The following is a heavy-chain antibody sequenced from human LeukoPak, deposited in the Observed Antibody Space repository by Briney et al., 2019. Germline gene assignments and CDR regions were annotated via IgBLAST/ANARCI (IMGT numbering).Heavy chain of an antibody. J-gene: IGHJ4*02. V-gene: IGHV5-51*01. CDR2: IYPGDSDT. D-gene: IGHD2-15*01. CDR3: ARRAGSFDD. CDR1: GYNFTIYW. Sequence: GESLKISCKGSGYNFTIYWIAWVRQMPGKGLEWMGIIYPGDSDTRYSPSFQGQVTFSADKSINTAYLQWSSLKASDTAMYYCARRAGSFDDWGQGTQVTVSS.